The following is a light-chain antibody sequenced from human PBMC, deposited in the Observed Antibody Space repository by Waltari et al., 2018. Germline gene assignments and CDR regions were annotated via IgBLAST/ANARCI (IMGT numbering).Light chain of an antibody. CDR1: QDITTS. CDR2: DAS. J-gene: IGKJ2*01. Sequence: DIQLTQSPSSLSAAVGDRVTITCQETQDITTSLSWFQQKPGKAPQLLIYDASSLQAGVPSRFSGTGSGTAFSFTITSLQPEDSATYYCQHYHSLPYTFGRGTKLQIK. V-gene: IGKV1-33*01. CDR3: QHYHSLPYT.